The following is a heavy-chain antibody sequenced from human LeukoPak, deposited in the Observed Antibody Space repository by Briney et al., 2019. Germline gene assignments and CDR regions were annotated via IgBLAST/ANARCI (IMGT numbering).Heavy chain of an antibody. CDR1: GYTFTSYH. J-gene: IGHJ6*02. CDR2: INPSEGST. Sequence: ASVRVSCKASGYTFTSYHIHWVRQVPGQGLEWMGVINPSEGSTDYAQKFQDRVSLTRDTSTSTVYMDLSRLRCEDTAVYHCARSDKMDVWGQGTTVTVSS. V-gene: IGHV1-46*01. CDR3: ARSDKMDV.